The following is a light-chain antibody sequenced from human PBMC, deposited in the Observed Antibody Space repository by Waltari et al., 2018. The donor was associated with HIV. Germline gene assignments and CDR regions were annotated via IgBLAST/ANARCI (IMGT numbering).Light chain of an antibody. CDR1: RSRDRY. Sequence: SYELTQPPSVSVSPGQPATITCSADRSRDRYVCWYQQKAGQSPVLVLYQDNKRPSGIPARFSGSNSGNTATLTISGTQSLDEADYYCQAWDSDTVIFGGGTTLTVL. V-gene: IGLV3-1*01. J-gene: IGLJ2*01. CDR3: QAWDSDTVI. CDR2: QDN.